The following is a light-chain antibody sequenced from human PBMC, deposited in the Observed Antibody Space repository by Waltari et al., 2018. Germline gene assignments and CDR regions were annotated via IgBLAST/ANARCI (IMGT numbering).Light chain of an antibody. CDR1: QSITNY. CDR3: QQRSNWPRT. J-gene: IGKJ1*01. Sequence: EIVLPQSPDTLSLPHGERATLSCRASQSITNYLTWYQQKPGQAPRVLIYSASNRDTGVPARFSGSGSGTDFTLTISSLEPEDFAVYYCQQRSNWPRTFGQGTKVEVK. CDR2: SAS. V-gene: IGKV3-11*01.